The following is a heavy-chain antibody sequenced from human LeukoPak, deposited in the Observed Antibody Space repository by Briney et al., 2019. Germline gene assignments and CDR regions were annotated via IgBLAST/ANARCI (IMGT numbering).Heavy chain of an antibody. Sequence: SETLSLTCAVYGGSFSGYYWSWIRQPPGKGLEWIGEINHSGSTNYNPSLKSRVTISVDTSKNQFSLKLSSVTAADTAVYYCARAVYYDSSGLDYWGQGNLVTVSS. J-gene: IGHJ4*02. CDR3: ARAVYYDSSGLDY. CDR2: INHSGST. D-gene: IGHD3-22*01. V-gene: IGHV4-34*01. CDR1: GGSFSGYY.